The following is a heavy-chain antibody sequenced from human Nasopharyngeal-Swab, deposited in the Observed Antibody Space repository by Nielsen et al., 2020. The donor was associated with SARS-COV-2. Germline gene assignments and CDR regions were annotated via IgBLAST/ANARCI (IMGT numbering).Heavy chain of an antibody. CDR2: INAGNGNT. CDR3: ARNLRAHYYYDSSGYTGPADY. V-gene: IGHV1-3*01. Sequence: ASVKVSCKASGYTFTSYAMHWVRQAPGQRLEWMGWINAGNGNTKYSQKFQGRVTITRDTSASTAYVELSSLRSEDTAVYYCARNLRAHYYYDSSGYTGPADYWGQGTLVTVSS. CDR1: GYTFTSYA. D-gene: IGHD3-22*01. J-gene: IGHJ4*02.